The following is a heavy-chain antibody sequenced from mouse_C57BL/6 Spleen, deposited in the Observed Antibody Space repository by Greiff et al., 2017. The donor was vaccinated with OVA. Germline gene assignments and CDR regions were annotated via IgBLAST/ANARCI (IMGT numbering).Heavy chain of an antibody. CDR2: INPSSGYT. Sequence: VKLVESGAELAKPGASVKLSCKASGYTFTSYWMHWVNQRPGPGLEWIGYINPSSGYTKYNQKFKDKATLTADKSSSTAYMQLSSLTYEDSAVYYCARENYDYDYYFDYWGQGTTLTVSS. V-gene: IGHV1-7*01. CDR1: GYTFTSYW. CDR3: ARENYDYDYYFDY. J-gene: IGHJ2*01. D-gene: IGHD2-4*01.